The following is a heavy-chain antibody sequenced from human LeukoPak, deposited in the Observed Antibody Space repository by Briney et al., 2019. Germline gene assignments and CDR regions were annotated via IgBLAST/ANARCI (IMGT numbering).Heavy chain of an antibody. CDR2: IIPIFGTA. J-gene: IGHJ4*02. CDR3: ARESPPSVTPPSPFDY. V-gene: IGHV1-69*06. CDR1: GGTFSSYA. D-gene: IGHD4-17*01. Sequence: SVKVSCKASGGTFSSYAISWVRQAPGQGPEWMGGIIPIFGTANYAQKFQGRVTITADKSTSTAYMELSSLRSEDTAVYYCARESPPSVTPPSPFDYWGQGTLVTVSS.